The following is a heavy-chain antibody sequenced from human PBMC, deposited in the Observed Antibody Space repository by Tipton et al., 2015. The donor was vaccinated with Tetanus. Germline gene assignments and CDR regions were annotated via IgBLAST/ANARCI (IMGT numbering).Heavy chain of an antibody. Sequence: TLSLTCTIYGGSFSGYYWSWIRQPPGRGLEWIGEIHPSGSTNYNSSLKSRVTLSQDTSKSQFSLKVNSETAADTAVYYCARGVDRTKIGIEWGQGTLVTVSS. D-gene: IGHD5-12*01. CDR2: IHPSGST. CDR1: GGSFSGYY. J-gene: IGHJ4*02. V-gene: IGHV4-34*01. CDR3: ARGVDRTKIGIE.